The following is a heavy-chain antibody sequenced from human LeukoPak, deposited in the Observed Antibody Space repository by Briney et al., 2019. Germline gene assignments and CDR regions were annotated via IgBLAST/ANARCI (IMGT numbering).Heavy chain of an antibody. V-gene: IGHV1-46*01. CDR3: ARDRGIGSGPPRAFDI. CDR2: INPSGGST. Sequence: GASVKVSCKASGYTFTSYYMHWVRQAPGQGLEWMGIINPSGGSTSYAQKFQGRVTMTRDMSTSTVYMELSGLRSEDTAVYYCARDRGIGSGPPRAFDIWGQGTMVTVSS. J-gene: IGHJ3*02. D-gene: IGHD2-15*01. CDR1: GYTFTSYY.